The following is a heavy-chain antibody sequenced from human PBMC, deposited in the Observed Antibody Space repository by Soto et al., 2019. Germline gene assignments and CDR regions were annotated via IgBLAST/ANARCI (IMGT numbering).Heavy chain of an antibody. D-gene: IGHD3-3*01. CDR1: GYTFTSYG. CDR2: ISAYNGNT. V-gene: IGHV1-18*01. Sequence: ASVKVSCKASGYTFTSYGISWVRQAPGQGLEWMGWISAYNGNTNYAQKLQGRVTMTTDTSTSTAYMELRSLRSDDTAVYYCARESPEPYFSFWSGYWASASDYWGQGTLVTVSS. J-gene: IGHJ4*02. CDR3: ARESPEPYFSFWSGYWASASDY.